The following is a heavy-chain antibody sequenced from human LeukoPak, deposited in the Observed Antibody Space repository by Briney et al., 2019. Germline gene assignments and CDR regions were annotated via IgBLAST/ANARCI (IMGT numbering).Heavy chain of an antibody. Sequence: PSETLSLTCTVSGGSVSSTTYYWSWLRQPPGKGLECIASINYSGSTYYNPSLKSRVTISVDTSENQFSLKLSSVTAADTAVYYCARYVVYGSGKYYFDYWGQGTLVTVSS. V-gene: IGHV4-39*01. J-gene: IGHJ4*02. CDR3: ARYVVYGSGKYYFDY. CDR2: INYSGST. CDR1: GGSVSSTTYY. D-gene: IGHD3-10*01.